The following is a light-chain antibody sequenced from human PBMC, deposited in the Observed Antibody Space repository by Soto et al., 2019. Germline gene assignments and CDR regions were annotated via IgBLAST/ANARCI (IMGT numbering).Light chain of an antibody. J-gene: IGKJ2*01. Sequence: EIVLTQSPGTLSLSPGERATLSCRASQSVSSSYLAWYQQKPCQAPRLLTYGASSRATGIPDRFSGSGSGTDFTLTISSLEPEDFAVDYCQQYGSCHPLSTFGQGTKLEIK. CDR3: QQYGSCHPLST. V-gene: IGKV3-20*01. CDR1: QSVSSSY. CDR2: GAS.